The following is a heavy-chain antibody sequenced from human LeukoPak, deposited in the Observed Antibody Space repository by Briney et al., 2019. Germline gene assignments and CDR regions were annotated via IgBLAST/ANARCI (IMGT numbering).Heavy chain of an antibody. Sequence: PSETLSHTRVVSGGSIRSSYSCWVRPTAREGRGWVGRIYTSGSTNYTPSLKSRVTMSVDTSKNQFSLKLSSVTAADTAVYYCARDGDDFWSGYFDYWGEGTLGTVSS. D-gene: IGHD3-3*01. J-gene: IGHJ4*02. CDR3: ARDGDDFWSGYFDY. V-gene: IGHV4-4*07. CDR1: GGSIRSSY. CDR2: IYTSGST.